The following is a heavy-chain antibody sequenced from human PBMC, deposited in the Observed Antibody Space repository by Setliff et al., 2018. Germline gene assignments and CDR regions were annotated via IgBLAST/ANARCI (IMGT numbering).Heavy chain of an antibody. CDR1: GYTFSSYD. D-gene: IGHD6-13*01. CDR3: ARAPIAAAGISMDV. V-gene: IGHV1-8*02. Sequence: ASVKVSCKASGYTFSSYDINWVRQATGQGLEWMGWMNPNSGNTGYAQKFQGRVTMTRNTSISTAYMELSSLRSEDSAVYYCARAPIAAAGISMDVWGKGTTVTVSS. CDR2: MNPNSGNT. J-gene: IGHJ6*03.